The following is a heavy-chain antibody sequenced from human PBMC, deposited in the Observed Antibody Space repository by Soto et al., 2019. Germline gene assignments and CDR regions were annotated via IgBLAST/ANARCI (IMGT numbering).Heavy chain of an antibody. V-gene: IGHV3-30*18. Sequence: GGSLRLSCAASGFTFSSYGMHWVRQAPGKGLEWVAVISYDGSNKYYADSVKGRFTISRDNSKNTLYLQMNSLRAEDTAVYYCAKDSSITMGPFFDYWGQGTLVTVS. CDR3: AKDSSITMGPFFDY. D-gene: IGHD3-10*01. J-gene: IGHJ4*02. CDR2: ISYDGSNK. CDR1: GFTFSSYG.